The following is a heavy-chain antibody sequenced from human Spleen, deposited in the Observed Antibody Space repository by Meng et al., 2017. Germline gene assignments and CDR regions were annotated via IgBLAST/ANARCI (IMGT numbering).Heavy chain of an antibody. CDR2: TYYRSKWYN. J-gene: IGHJ3*02. CDR1: GDSSSTNYAA. Sequence: QVQLQQSRPGLLKPSHTLSLTCAISGDSSSTNYAAWNWIRQSPSRGLEWLGRTYYRSKWYNDYAESVKSRITINPDTSKNQFSLQLNSVTPEDTALYYCARGFNSPLRAFDIWGQGTMVTVSS. CDR3: ARGFNSPLRAFDI. V-gene: IGHV6-1*01. D-gene: IGHD4-23*01.